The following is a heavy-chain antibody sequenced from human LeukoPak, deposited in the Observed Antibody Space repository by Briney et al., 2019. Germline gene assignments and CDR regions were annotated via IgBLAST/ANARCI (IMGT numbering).Heavy chain of an antibody. Sequence: SETLSLTCTVSGGSISTYYWSWVRQPPGKGLEWIGEINHSGSTNYNPSLKSRVTISVDTSKDQFSLKLSSVTAADTAVYCCARRTGGWLSLYYFDYWGQGTLVTVSS. CDR3: ARRTGGWLSLYYFDY. J-gene: IGHJ4*02. CDR2: INHSGST. CDR1: GGSISTYY. D-gene: IGHD3-22*01. V-gene: IGHV4-34*01.